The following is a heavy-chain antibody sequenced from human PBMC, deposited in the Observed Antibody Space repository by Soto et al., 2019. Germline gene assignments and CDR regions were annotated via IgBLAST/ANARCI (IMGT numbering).Heavy chain of an antibody. Sequence: HPGGSLRLSCAASEFTFSSYAMSWVRQAPGKGLEWVSGISGSGGSTYYADSVKGRFTISRDNSKNTLYLQMNSLRAEDTAVYYCAKDREYYFDYWGQGTLVTVSS. CDR2: ISGSGGST. J-gene: IGHJ4*02. CDR3: AKDREYYFDY. D-gene: IGHD3-16*01. V-gene: IGHV3-23*01. CDR1: EFTFSSYA.